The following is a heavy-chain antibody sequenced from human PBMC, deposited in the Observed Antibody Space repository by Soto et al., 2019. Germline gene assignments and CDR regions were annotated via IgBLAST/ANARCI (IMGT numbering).Heavy chain of an antibody. Sequence: GGSLRLSCAASGFTFSGHTMSWIRQAPGKGLEWVSAISGSGGSPSYADSVQGRFTISRDNPKNTLYLQMSSLRVEDTAIYYCAKARCTSNTCYVPDHWGQGTLVTVSS. CDR3: AKARCTSNTCYVPDH. CDR1: GFTFSGHT. CDR2: ISGSGGSP. D-gene: IGHD2-15*01. J-gene: IGHJ5*02. V-gene: IGHV3-23*01.